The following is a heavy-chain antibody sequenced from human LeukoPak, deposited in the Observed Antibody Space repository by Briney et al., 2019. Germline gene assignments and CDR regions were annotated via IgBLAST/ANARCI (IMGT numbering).Heavy chain of an antibody. CDR1: GFTFDDYA. Sequence: QSGGSLRLSCAASGFTFDDYAMHWVRQAPGKGLEWVSGISWSSGSIGYADSVKGRFTISRDNAKNSLYLQMNSLGAEDTALYYCAKDIAQLNSDYYYYYGMDVWGQGTTVTVSS. CDR2: ISWSSGSI. V-gene: IGHV3-9*01. CDR3: AKDIAQLNSDYYYYYGMDV. J-gene: IGHJ6*02. D-gene: IGHD1-1*01.